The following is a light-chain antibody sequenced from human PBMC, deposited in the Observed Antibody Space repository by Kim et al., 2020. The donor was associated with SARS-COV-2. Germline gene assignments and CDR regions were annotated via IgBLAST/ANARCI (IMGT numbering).Light chain of an antibody. J-gene: IGKJ4*01. CDR2: GAS. V-gene: IGKV3-20*01. CDR3: QQYGSSPLT. Sequence: EIVLTQSPGTLSLSPGERATLSCRASQSVSSSYLAWYQQKPGQAPRLLIYGASTRATGIPDRFSGSGSGIDFTLTISGLGPEDFAVYYCQQYGSSPLTFGGGTKLEI. CDR1: QSVSSSY.